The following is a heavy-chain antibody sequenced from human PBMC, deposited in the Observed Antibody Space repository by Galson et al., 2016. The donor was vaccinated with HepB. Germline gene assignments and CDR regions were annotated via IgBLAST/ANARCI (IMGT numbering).Heavy chain of an antibody. V-gene: IGHV3-53*01. CDR1: GFIVSDNY. CDR2: TYGGET. Sequence: SLRLSCAASGFIVSDNYMSWVRQAPGKGPEWVSVTYGGETHLADPVQGRFTISTDDSRNTLYLQMGGLRAEDTALYYCVRDQNLWGQGTLVTVSS. J-gene: IGHJ4*02. CDR3: VRDQNL.